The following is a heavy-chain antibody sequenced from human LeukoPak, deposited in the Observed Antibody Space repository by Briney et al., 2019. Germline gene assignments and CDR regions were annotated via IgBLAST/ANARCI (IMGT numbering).Heavy chain of an antibody. J-gene: IGHJ6*02. CDR2: IYYSGST. V-gene: IGHV4-59*08. D-gene: IGHD6-13*01. CDR1: GGSISSYY. Sequence: TSETLSLTCTVSGGSISSYYWSWIRQPPGKGLEWIGYIYYSGSTNYNPSLKSRVTISVDTSKNQFSLKLSSVTAADTAVYYCASLSGYSSSWYSGYYYGMDVWGQGTTVTVSS. CDR3: ASLSGYSSSWYSGYYYGMDV.